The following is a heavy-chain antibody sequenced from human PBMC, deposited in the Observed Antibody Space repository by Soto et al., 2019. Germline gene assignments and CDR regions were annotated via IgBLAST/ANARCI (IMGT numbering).Heavy chain of an antibody. J-gene: IGHJ4*02. CDR1: GGTSSSYA. V-gene: IGHV1-69*13. CDR3: ARGSYDTVTTFDY. D-gene: IGHD4-17*01. CDR2: IIPIFGTA. Sequence: SVKVSCKASGGTSSSYAIRWVRQAPGQGLEWMGGIIPIFGTANYAQKFQGRVTITADESTSTAYMELSSLGSEDTAVYYCARGSYDTVTTFDYWGQGTLVTVSS.